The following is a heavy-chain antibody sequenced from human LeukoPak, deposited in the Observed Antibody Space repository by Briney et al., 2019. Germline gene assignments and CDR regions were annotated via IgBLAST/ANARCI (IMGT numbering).Heavy chain of an antibody. CDR1: GFTFSSYG. J-gene: IGHJ4*02. CDR3: AKDRRYSSSWYNYFDY. CDR2: ISYDGSNK. V-gene: IGHV3-30*18. D-gene: IGHD6-13*01. Sequence: QPGGSLRLSCAASGFTFSSYGMHWVRQAPGKGLEWVAVISYDGSNKYYADSVKGRFTISRDNSKNTLYLQMDSLRAEDTAVYYCAKDRRYSSSWYNYFDYWGQGTLVTVSS.